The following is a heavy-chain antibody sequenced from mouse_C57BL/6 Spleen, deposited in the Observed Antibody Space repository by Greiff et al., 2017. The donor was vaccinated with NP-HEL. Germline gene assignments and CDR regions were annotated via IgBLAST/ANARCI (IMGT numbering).Heavy chain of an antibody. CDR1: GFTFSDYG. CDR3: SPSYYSNPFAY. V-gene: IGHV5-17*01. CDR2: ISSGSSTI. Sequence: EVQLVESGGGLVKPGGSLKLSCAASGFTFSDYGMHWVRQAPEKGLEWVAYISSGSSTIYYADTVKGRFTIPRDNAKNTLFLQMTSLRSEDTAMYYCSPSYYSNPFAYWGQGTLVTVSA. J-gene: IGHJ3*01. D-gene: IGHD2-5*01.